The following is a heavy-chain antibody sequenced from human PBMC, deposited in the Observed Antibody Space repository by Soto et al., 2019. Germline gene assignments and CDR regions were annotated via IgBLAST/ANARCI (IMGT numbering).Heavy chain of an antibody. CDR3: AKEVGVFLRLALDY. CDR2: ISYDGSNE. V-gene: IGHV3-30*18. J-gene: IGHJ4*02. Sequence: GGFLRLSCAASGFTFSNYGMHWVRQAPGKGLEWVAVISYDGSNEYYVDSVKGRFTISRDNSKNTLYLQMNSLRAEDTAVYYCAKEVGVFLRLALDYWGQGTQVTVSS. D-gene: IGHD3-3*01. CDR1: GFTFSNYG.